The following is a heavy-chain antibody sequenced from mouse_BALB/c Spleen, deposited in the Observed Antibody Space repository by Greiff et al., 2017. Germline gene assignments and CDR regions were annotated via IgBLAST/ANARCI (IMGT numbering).Heavy chain of an antibody. V-gene: IGHV14-3*02. CDR1: GFNIKDTY. Sequence: VQLQQSGAELVKPGASVKLSCTASGFNIKDTYMHWVKQRPEQGLEWIGRIDPANGNTKYDPKFQGKATITADTSSNTAYLQLSSLTSEDTAVYYCAHYYGSSPAWFAYWGQGTLVTVSA. CDR3: AHYYGSSPAWFAY. J-gene: IGHJ3*01. CDR2: IDPANGNT. D-gene: IGHD1-1*01.